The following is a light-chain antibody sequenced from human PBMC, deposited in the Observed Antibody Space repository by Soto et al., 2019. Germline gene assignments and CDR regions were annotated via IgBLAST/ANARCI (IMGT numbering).Light chain of an antibody. Sequence: EIVMTQSPATLSLSPGERATLSCRASQSVSSSYLAWYQQKPGQAPRLLIYGASGRATGIPDRFSGSGSGTDFTLTISRLEPEDFAVYYCQQYGSSPETFGQGTKVDI. V-gene: IGKV3-20*01. CDR1: QSVSSSY. CDR2: GAS. J-gene: IGKJ1*01. CDR3: QQYGSSPET.